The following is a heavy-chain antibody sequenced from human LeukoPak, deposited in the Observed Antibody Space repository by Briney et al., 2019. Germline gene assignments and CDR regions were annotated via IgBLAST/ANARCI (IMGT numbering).Heavy chain of an antibody. Sequence: PAGRSLRLSCAASGFTFDDYAMHWVRQAPGKGLEWVSAISWNSGSIGYADSVKGRFTISRDNAKNSLYLQMNSLRAEDTALYYCAKEGGEGYYYGMVVWGQGTTVTVSS. CDR2: ISWNSGSI. D-gene: IGHD6-25*01. CDR1: GFTFDDYA. CDR3: AKEGGEGYYYGMVV. J-gene: IGHJ6*02. V-gene: IGHV3-9*01.